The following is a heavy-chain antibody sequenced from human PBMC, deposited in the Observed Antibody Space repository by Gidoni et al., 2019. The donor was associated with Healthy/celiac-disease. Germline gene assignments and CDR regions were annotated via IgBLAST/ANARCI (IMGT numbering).Heavy chain of an antibody. J-gene: IGHJ5*02. CDR3: ARDALGSATIRKRGNWFDP. Sequence: QVQLQESGPGLVKPSQTLSLTCTVPGGAISSGSYYWSWIRQPAGKGLEWIGRIYTSGSTNSNPSLKSRVTISVHTSKNQFSLKLSSVTAADTAVSYCARDALGSATIRKRGNWFDPWGQGTLVTVSS. CDR1: GGAISSGSYY. D-gene: IGHD3-10*01. V-gene: IGHV4-61*02. CDR2: IYTSGST.